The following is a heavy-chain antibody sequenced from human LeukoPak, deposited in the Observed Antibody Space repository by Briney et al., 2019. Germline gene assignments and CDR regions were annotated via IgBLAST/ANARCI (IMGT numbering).Heavy chain of an antibody. CDR1: GGSISSSNW. J-gene: IGHJ5*02. Sequence: PSGTLSLTCAVSGGSISSSNWWSWVRQPPGKGLEWIGEIYHSGSTNYNPSLKSRVTISVDKSKNQFSLKLSSVTAADTAVYYCARVVNYDSSGYYWNWFDPWGQGTLVTVSS. V-gene: IGHV4-4*02. CDR3: ARVVNYDSSGYYWNWFDP. CDR2: IYHSGST. D-gene: IGHD3-22*01.